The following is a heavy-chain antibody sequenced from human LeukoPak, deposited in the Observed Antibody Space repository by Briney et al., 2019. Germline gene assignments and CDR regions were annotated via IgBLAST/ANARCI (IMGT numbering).Heavy chain of an antibody. J-gene: IGHJ4*02. CDR3: AKGDNDILTGYYNSFDY. CDR2: VSGSGIST. CDR1: GLTFSSYA. D-gene: IGHD3-9*01. V-gene: IGHV3-23*01. Sequence: PGGSLRLSCAASGLTFSSYAMTWVRQAPGKGLEWVSSVSGSGISTYYSDSVKGRFTISRDNSKNTLFLQMNSLRAEDTAIYFCAKGDNDILTGYYNSFDYWGQGTLVTVSS.